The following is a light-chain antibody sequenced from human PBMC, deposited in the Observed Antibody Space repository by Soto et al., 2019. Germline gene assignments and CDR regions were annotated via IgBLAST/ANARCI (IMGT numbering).Light chain of an antibody. V-gene: IGKV1-33*01. CDR3: QQYDDPPLT. Sequence: DIPMTQSPSSLSASVGDRVTITCQASQDITYYLNWFQQSPGKAPELLITDASTLKTGVPSRFSATRYGKDSTFTISSLQPGDLATYYCQQYDDPPLTFGPGTKLVIK. J-gene: IGKJ2*01. CDR1: QDITYY. CDR2: DAS.